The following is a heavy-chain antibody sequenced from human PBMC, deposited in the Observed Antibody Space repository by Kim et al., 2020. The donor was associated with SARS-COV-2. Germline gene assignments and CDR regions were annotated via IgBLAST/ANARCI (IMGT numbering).Heavy chain of an antibody. J-gene: IGHJ3*02. CDR3: ARHRPGYSSSHDAFDI. CDR2: IIPIFGTA. V-gene: IGHV1-69*13. CDR1: GGTFSSYA. D-gene: IGHD6-13*01. Sequence: SVKVSCKASGGTFSSYAISWVRQAPGQGLEWMGGIIPIFGTANYAQKFQGRVTITADESTSTAYMELSSLRSEDTAVYYCARHRPGYSSSHDAFDIWGQGTMVTVSS.